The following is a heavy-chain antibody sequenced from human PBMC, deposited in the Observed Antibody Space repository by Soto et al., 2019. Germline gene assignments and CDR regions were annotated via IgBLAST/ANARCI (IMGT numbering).Heavy chain of an antibody. CDR3: AAPPRY. V-gene: IGHV4-59*01. CDR2: IYDSGST. CDR1: GGSISSDY. D-gene: IGHD6-6*01. J-gene: IGHJ4*02. Sequence: SETLSLICTVSGGSISSDYWSWIRQPPGKGLEWIGYIYDSGSTNYNPSLKSRVTISVDTSKNQFSLKLTSVTAANTAVYYCAAPPRYRRQATLVTVSS.